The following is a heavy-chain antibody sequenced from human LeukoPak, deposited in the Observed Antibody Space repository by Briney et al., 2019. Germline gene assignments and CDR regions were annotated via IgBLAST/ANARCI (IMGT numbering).Heavy chain of an antibody. CDR2: INPSGGST. J-gene: IGHJ4*02. V-gene: IGHV1-46*01. Sequence: ASVTVSCKASGYTFTSYYMHWVRQAPGQGLEGMGVINPSGGSTSYAQKFQGRVTMTRDMSTSTVYMELSSLRSEDTAVYYCARDNRGYSYGYYFDYWGQGTLVTVSS. CDR3: ARDNRGYSYGYYFDY. CDR1: GYTFTSYY. D-gene: IGHD5-18*01.